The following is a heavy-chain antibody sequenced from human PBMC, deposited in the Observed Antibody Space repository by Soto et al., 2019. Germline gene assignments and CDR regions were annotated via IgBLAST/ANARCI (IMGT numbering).Heavy chain of an antibody. V-gene: IGHV3-30*18. Sequence: PGGSLRLSCAASGFTFRNYGMHWVRQTPGKGLEWVSSISIDGTNEYYADSVKGRFTISRDNSKDTLYLHLNSLRDEDAAVYYCAKEWGKYSSSFYGLDVWGPGTTVTVSS. CDR3: AKEWGKYSSSFYGLDV. CDR1: GFTFRNYG. D-gene: IGHD6-6*01. J-gene: IGHJ6*02. CDR2: ISIDGTNE.